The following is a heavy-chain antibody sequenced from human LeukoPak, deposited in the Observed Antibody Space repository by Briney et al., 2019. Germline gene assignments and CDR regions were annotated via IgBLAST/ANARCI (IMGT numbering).Heavy chain of an antibody. J-gene: IGHJ4*02. CDR1: GFTFNNFA. CDR3: AKNVKSGGWYSDY. CDR2: ISGSGGST. Sequence: PGGSLRLSCAASGFTFNNFAMSWVRQAPGKGLEWVSAISGSGGSTYYADSVKGRFTISRDNSKNTLYLQMNSLRAEDTAVYYCAKNVKSGGWYSDYWGQGTLVTVSS. D-gene: IGHD6-19*01. V-gene: IGHV3-23*01.